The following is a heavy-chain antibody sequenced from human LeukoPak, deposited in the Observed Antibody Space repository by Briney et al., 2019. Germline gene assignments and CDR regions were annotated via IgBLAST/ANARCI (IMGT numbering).Heavy chain of an antibody. J-gene: IGHJ5*02. CDR2: INHSGST. Sequence: ETLSLTCAVYGGSFSGYYWSWIRQPPGKGLEWIGEINHSGSTNYNPSLKSRVTISVDTSKNQFSLKLSSVTAADTAVYYCARGEGYCSGGSCYGWFDPWGQGTLVTVSS. D-gene: IGHD2-15*01. CDR1: GGSFSGYY. V-gene: IGHV4-34*01. CDR3: ARGEGYCSGGSCYGWFDP.